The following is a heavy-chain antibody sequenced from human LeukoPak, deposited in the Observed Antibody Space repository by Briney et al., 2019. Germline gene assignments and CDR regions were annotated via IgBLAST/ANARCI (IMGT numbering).Heavy chain of an antibody. Sequence: GGTLRLSCAASGFTFSSFGMTWVRQAPGKGLEWVSAISGSGDSTYYADSVKGRFTISRDNSRNTLYLQMNSLRAEDTAVYYCAGGPSGYHSTGGQGTLVTVSS. J-gene: IGHJ4*02. D-gene: IGHD5-12*01. CDR1: GFTFSSFG. V-gene: IGHV3-23*01. CDR3: AGGPSGYHST. CDR2: ISGSGDST.